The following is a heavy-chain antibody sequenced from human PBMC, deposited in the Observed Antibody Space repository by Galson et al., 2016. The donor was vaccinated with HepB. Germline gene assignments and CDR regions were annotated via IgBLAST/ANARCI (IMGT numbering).Heavy chain of an antibody. CDR2: ISFDGSNK. J-gene: IGHJ5*02. Sequence: SLRLSCAASGFTFSNHAMHWVRQAPGKGLEWVAVISFDGSNKNYADSVKGRFTISRDKSKNTLYLQMNSLRAEDTAVYYCAREAYCSNAVCYESWFDPWGQGTLVTVSS. D-gene: IGHD2-8*01. CDR3: AREAYCSNAVCYESWFDP. CDR1: GFTFSNHA. V-gene: IGHV3-30-3*01.